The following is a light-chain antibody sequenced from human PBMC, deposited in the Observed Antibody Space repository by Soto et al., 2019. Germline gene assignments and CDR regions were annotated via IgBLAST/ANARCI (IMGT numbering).Light chain of an antibody. CDR3: QQYFGGPYT. CDR1: RSILYSSNNKNY. V-gene: IGKV4-1*01. CDR2: WAS. J-gene: IGKJ2*01. Sequence: DIVMTQSPDSLAVSLGERATINCKSSRSILYSSNNKNYLAWYQQKPGHPPKLLIYWASTRESGVPDRFSGSGSGTDFTLTISSLQAEDVAVYYCQQYFGGPYTFGQGTKLEIK.